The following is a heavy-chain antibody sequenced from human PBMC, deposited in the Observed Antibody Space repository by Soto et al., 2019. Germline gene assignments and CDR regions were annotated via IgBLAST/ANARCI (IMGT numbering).Heavy chain of an antibody. J-gene: IGHJ2*01. V-gene: IGHV4-31*03. Sequence: SETLSLTCTVSGGSISSGGYYWSWIRQHPGKGLEWIGYIYYSGSTYYNPSLKSRVTISVDTSKNQFSLKLSSVTAADTAVYYCARGPDSSHWYFDLWGRGTLVTVSS. CDR1: GGSISSGGYY. CDR3: ARGPDSSHWYFDL. CDR2: IYYSGST. D-gene: IGHD3-3*01.